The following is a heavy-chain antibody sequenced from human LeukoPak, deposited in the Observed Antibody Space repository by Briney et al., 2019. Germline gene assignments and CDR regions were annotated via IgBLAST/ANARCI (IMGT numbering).Heavy chain of an antibody. J-gene: IGHJ4*02. V-gene: IGHV3-33*01. Sequence: PGRSLRLSCAASGFTFSSYGMHWVRQAPGKGLEWVAVIWYDGSNKYYVDSVKGRFIISRDNSKNTLYLQMNSLRAEDTAVYYCIGGYDFDYWGQGTLVTVSS. CDR3: IGGYDFDY. CDR1: GFTFSSYG. CDR2: IWYDGSNK. D-gene: IGHD5-12*01.